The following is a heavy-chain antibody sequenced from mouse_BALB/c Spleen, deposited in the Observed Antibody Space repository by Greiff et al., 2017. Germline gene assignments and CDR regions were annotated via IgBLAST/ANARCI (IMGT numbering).Heavy chain of an antibody. V-gene: IGHV1-14*01. CDR1: GYTFTSYV. J-gene: IGHJ1*01. CDR2: INPYNDGT. D-gene: IGHD1-1*01. CDR3: ARRGHYGSLWYFDV. Sequence: EVKLVESGPELVKPGASVKMSCKASGYTFTSYVMHWVKQKPGQGLEWIGYINPYNDGTKYNEKFKGKATLTSDKSSSTAYMELSSLTSEDSAVYYCARRGHYGSLWYFDVWGAGTTVTVSS.